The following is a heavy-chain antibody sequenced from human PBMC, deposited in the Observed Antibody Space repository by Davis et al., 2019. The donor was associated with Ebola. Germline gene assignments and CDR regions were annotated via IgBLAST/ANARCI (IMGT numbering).Heavy chain of an antibody. CDR1: GFTFSGSA. CDR2: IRSKANSYAT. D-gene: IGHD5-12*01. Sequence: GESLKISCAASGFTFSGSAMHWVRQASGKGLEWVGRIRSKANSYATAYAASVKGRFTISRDDSKNTLYLQMNSLKTEDTAVYYCTRLWRLRAISIDYWGQGTLVTVSS. J-gene: IGHJ4*02. CDR3: TRLWRLRAISIDY. V-gene: IGHV3-73*01.